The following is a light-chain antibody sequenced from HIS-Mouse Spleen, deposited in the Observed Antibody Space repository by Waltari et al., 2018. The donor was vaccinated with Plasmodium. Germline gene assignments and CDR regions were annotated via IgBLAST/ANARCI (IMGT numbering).Light chain of an antibody. CDR3: QQYNSYSYT. J-gene: IGKJ2*01. CDR2: TAS. CDR1: QSISSW. V-gene: IGKV1-5*03. Sequence: DIELPHSPSTLPAAVGDRVTLSCRASQSISSWLAWYQQKPGKAPKLLIYTASSLESGVPSRFSGSGAGTEFTLTISSLQPDDFATYYCQQYNSYSYTFGQGTKLEIK.